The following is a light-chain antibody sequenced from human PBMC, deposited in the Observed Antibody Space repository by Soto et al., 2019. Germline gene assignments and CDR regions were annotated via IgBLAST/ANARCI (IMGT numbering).Light chain of an antibody. CDR3: QPRSNWPPYT. Sequence: EIVLTQSPATLSLSPGERATLSCRASQSVSSYLAWYQQNPGQAPRLLIYDASNRATGIPARFSGSGSGTDFTLTISSLEPEDFAVYYCQPRSNWPPYTFGQGTNLVIK. CDR2: DAS. CDR1: QSVSSY. J-gene: IGKJ2*01. V-gene: IGKV3-11*01.